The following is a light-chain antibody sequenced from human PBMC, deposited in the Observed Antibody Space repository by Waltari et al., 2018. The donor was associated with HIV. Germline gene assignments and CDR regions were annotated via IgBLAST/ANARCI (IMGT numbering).Light chain of an antibody. CDR3: MQGTHWPPT. V-gene: IGKV2D-30*01. CDR1: EGLVYRDGNTY. CDR2: RVS. Sequence: EVVMSQFPLSLAVTPGQPASISCTSSEGLVYRDGNTYLNWFHRRPGQSPRRLIFRVSNWDPGVPDRFRGSGSHTNFTLEITRVQSDDVGIFYCMQGTHWPPTFGQGTRLEI. J-gene: IGKJ2*01.